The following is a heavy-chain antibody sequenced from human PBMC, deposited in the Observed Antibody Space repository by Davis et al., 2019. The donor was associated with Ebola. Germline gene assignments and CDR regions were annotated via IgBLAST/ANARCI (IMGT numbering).Heavy chain of an antibody. Sequence: PGGSLRLSCTASGFTSGCCAMNWVRQAPGKGLEWVSGIGSSSNGRHYADSVKGRFTISRDDSKNTVYLQMNSLRAEDTAVYYCARVRAPYYFDYWGQGTLVTVSS. D-gene: IGHD3-3*01. CDR2: IGSSSNGR. CDR1: GFTSGCCA. J-gene: IGHJ4*02. CDR3: ARVRAPYYFDY. V-gene: IGHV3-23*05.